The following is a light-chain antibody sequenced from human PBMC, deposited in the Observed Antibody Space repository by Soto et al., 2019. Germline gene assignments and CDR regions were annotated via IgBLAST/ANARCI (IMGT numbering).Light chain of an antibody. CDR3: SSYTSSATVV. J-gene: IGLJ2*01. Sequence: QSVLTQPASVSGSPGQSITISCTGTSSDVGGYNYVSWYQQHPGKAPKLVIYDVSNRPSGVSNRFSGSKSGNTASLTISGLQADDEADYHCSSYTSSATVVFGGGTKVTVL. CDR1: SSDVGGYNY. CDR2: DVS. V-gene: IGLV2-14*01.